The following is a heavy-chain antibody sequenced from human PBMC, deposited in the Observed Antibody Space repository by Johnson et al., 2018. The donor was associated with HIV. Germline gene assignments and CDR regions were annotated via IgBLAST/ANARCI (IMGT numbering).Heavy chain of an antibody. CDR3: VCLRAWTFDI. CDR2: IGISGNT. Sequence: VQLVESGGGVVRPGGSLRLSCAASGFTFSSYAMSWVRQAPGKGLEWVSGIGISGNTNYPGSVKGRFTISRENVKNFVYLQMNSLTAEDTAVYYCVCLRAWTFDIWGQGTMVTVSS. D-gene: IGHD3-10*01. V-gene: IGHV3-13*01. CDR1: GFTFSSYA. J-gene: IGHJ3*02.